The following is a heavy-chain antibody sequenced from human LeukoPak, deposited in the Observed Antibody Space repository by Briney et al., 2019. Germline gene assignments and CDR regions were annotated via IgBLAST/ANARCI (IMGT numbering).Heavy chain of an antibody. J-gene: IGHJ6*03. V-gene: IGHV3-21*01. Sequence: AGGSLRLSCEASEFTFRRYSMNWVRQAPGKGLEWVSSISSSSTYKYYADSVKGRFTISRDNARNSLYLQMNNLRAEDTAVYYCAREGGADLGYYYMDVWGKGTTVIVSS. D-gene: IGHD2-21*02. CDR2: ISSSSTYK. CDR1: EFTFRRYS. CDR3: AREGGADLGYYYMDV.